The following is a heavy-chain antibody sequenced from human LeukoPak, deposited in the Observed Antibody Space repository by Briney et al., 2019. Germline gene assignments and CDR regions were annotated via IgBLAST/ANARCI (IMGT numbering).Heavy chain of an antibody. V-gene: IGHV3-23*01. CDR2: IGGDDTT. D-gene: IGHD3-10*01. CDR1: GFTFSNCG. CDR3: AKGPYGLGIYYGMDV. J-gene: IGHJ6*02. Sequence: GGSLRLSCATSGFTFSNCGMSWVRQAPGKGLQWLSVIGGDDTTYYADSVKGRFTVSRDNSENTLYLQMNSLRAEDTAVYYCAKGPYGLGIYYGMDVWGQGTTVTV.